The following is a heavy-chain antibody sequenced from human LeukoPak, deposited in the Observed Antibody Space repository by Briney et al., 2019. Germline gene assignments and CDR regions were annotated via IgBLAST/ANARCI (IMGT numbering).Heavy chain of an antibody. D-gene: IGHD4-11*01. J-gene: IGHJ4*02. Sequence: GGSLRLSCAASGFTFTSYAMSWVRQAPGKGLEWVSAISGSGGTTYYADSVKGRFTISRDNSKNTLYLQMNSLRAEDTAVYYCAKLGYSNYFEYWGQGTLVTVSS. CDR1: GFTFTSYA. CDR3: AKLGYSNYFEY. CDR2: ISGSGGTT. V-gene: IGHV3-23*01.